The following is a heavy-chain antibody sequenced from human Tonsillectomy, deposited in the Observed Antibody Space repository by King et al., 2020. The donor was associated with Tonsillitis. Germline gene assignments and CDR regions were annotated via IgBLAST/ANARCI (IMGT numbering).Heavy chain of an antibody. D-gene: IGHD2/OR15-2a*01. Sequence: VQLQESGPGLVKPSETLSLTCTVSGGSITNYYWNWIRQPAGRGLEWVGRIYSSGNTNYNPSLKSRVTMSVDTSKSQFSLKLTSVTAADTAVYYCARDFSGTYFLDWGQGALVTVSS. CDR2: IYSSGNT. CDR3: ARDFSGTYFLD. J-gene: IGHJ4*02. V-gene: IGHV4-4*07. CDR1: GGSITNYY.